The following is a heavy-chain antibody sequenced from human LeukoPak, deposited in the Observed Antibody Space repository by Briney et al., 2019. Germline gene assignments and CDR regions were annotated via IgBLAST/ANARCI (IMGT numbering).Heavy chain of an antibody. Sequence: QPGGSLRLSCAASGFTFSTYAMSWVRQSPGKGLEWVSAISGSDAGTYYADSVKGRFTISRDNSKNTLYLQMNSLRAEDTAVYYCARDSNRAAAGDYWGQGTLVTVSS. J-gene: IGHJ4*02. D-gene: IGHD6-13*01. CDR3: ARDSNRAAAGDY. CDR2: ISGSDAGT. CDR1: GFTFSTYA. V-gene: IGHV3-23*01.